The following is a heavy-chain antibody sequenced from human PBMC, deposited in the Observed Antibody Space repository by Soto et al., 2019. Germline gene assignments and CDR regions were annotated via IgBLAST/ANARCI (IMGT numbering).Heavy chain of an antibody. CDR3: ARDLWVEPELYYYGMDV. V-gene: IGHV4-30-4*01. CDR2: IFYSGTT. CDR1: GDSISSADYY. D-gene: IGHD1-1*01. J-gene: IGHJ6*02. Sequence: LSLTCTVSGDSISSADYYWSWIRQTPGKGLEWIGHIFYSGTTYYDPSLKSRLTISVDTSKNHFSLRLTSVTAADTAVYYCARDLWVEPELYYYGMDVWGQGTTVTVSS.